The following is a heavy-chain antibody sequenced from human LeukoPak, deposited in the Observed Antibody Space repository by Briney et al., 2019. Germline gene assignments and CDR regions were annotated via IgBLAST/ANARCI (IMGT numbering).Heavy chain of an antibody. Sequence: PSQTLSLTCTVSGGSISSGSYYWSWIRQPAGKGLEWIGRIYTSGSTNYNPSLKSRVTISVDTSKNQFSLKLSSVTAADTAVYYCARDRPFSSSPFYYYYYMDVWGKGTTVTVSS. J-gene: IGHJ6*03. CDR1: GGSISSGSYY. CDR2: IYTSGST. D-gene: IGHD6-6*01. CDR3: ARDRPFSSSPFYYYYYMDV. V-gene: IGHV4-61*02.